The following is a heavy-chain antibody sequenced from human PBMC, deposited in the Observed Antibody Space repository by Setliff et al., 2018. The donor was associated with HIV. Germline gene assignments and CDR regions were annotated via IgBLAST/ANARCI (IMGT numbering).Heavy chain of an antibody. J-gene: IGHJ4*02. Sequence: SETLSLTCAVYGGSFSGYCWSWIRQPPGKGLEWIGEMQHSGRTNYNPSLRSRVTISVDTSKNQFSLKLSSVTAADTAVFYCARMYSGYDWSPAGARTRYFDYWGQGTLVTVSS. CDR3: ARMYSGYDWSPAGARTRYFDY. CDR2: MQHSGRT. V-gene: IGHV4-34*01. D-gene: IGHD5-12*01. CDR1: GGSFSGYC.